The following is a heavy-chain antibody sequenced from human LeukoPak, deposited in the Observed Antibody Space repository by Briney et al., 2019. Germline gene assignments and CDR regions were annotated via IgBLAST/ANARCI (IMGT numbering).Heavy chain of an antibody. J-gene: IGHJ4*02. CDR1: GFTFSSYA. CDR3: ARDLKRGERRMDY. CDR2: ISYDGSNK. Sequence: GGSLRLSCAASGFTFSSYAMHWVRQAPGKGLEWVAVISYDGSNKCYADSVKGRFTISRDNSKNTLYLQMNSLRAEDTAVYYCARDLKRGERRMDYWGQGTLVTVSS. V-gene: IGHV3-30*04. D-gene: IGHD1-1*01.